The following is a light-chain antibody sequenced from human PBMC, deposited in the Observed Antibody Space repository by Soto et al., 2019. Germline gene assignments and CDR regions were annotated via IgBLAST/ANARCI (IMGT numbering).Light chain of an antibody. Sequence: QSVLTQPASVSGSPGQSSTISCTGTSSDVGSYNLVSWYQQHPGKAPKLMIYEVSKRPSGVSNRFSGSKSGNTASLTISELQAEDEADYYCCSYAGSSTHYVFGTGTKVTVL. CDR1: SSDVGSYNL. CDR3: CSYAGSSTHYV. J-gene: IGLJ1*01. CDR2: EVS. V-gene: IGLV2-23*02.